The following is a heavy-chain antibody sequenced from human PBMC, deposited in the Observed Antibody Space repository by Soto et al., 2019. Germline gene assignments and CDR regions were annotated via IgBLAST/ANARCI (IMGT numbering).Heavy chain of an antibody. V-gene: IGHV4-31*03. CDR1: GGSISSGGYY. D-gene: IGHD4-4*01. J-gene: IGHJ5*02. CDR3: ARWSSDYSNFLRWFDP. CDR2: IYYSGST. Sequence: SETLSLTCTVSGGSISSGGYYWSWIRQHPGKGLEWIGYIYYSGSTYYNPSLKSRVTISVDTSKNQFSQKLSSVTAADTAVYYCARWSSDYSNFLRWFDPWGQGTLVTVSS.